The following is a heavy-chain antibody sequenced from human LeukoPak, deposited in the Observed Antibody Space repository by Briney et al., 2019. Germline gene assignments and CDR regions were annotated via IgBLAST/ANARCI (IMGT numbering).Heavy chain of an antibody. CDR2: MSGSGGNI. D-gene: IGHD1-1*01. Sequence: GGSLRLSCAASGFTFSNYAMTWVRQAPGKGLEWVSAMSGSGGNIHYADSVKGRFTISRDNSKNTLYLQMNSLRAEDTAIYYRAKGWKCDYWGQGTLVTVSS. V-gene: IGHV3-23*01. CDR3: AKGWKCDY. CDR1: GFTFSNYA. J-gene: IGHJ4*02.